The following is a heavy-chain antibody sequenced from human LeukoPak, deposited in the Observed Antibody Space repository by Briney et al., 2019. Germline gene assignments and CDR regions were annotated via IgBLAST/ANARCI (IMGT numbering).Heavy chain of an antibody. CDR3: ARGIAAAARPLGY. D-gene: IGHD6-13*01. CDR2: IYYSGST. CDR1: GVSISSYY. J-gene: IGHJ4*02. Sequence: SETLSLTCTVAGVSISSYYWSWIRQPPGKGLEWIGYIYYSGSTNYNPSLKSRVTISVDTSKNQFSLKLSSVTAADTAVYYCARGIAAAARPLGYWGQGTLVTVSS. V-gene: IGHV4-59*12.